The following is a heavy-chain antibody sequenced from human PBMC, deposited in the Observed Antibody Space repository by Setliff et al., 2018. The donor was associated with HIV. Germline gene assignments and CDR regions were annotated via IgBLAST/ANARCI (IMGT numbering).Heavy chain of an antibody. J-gene: IGHJ5*02. CDR1: GYTLTEVS. V-gene: IGHV1-18*01. CDR2: ISGYNGNT. Sequence: ASVKVSCKISGYTLTEVSMHWVRQAPGQGLEWMAWISGYNGNTNYAPKFQGRVTLTTDTSTSTSYMELRSLRSDDTAFYYCARAMSVADWFDPWGQGSLVTVSS. CDR3: ARAMSVADWFDP. D-gene: IGHD6-19*01.